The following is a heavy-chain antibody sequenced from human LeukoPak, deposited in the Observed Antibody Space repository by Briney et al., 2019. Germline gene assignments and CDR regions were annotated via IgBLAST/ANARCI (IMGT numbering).Heavy chain of an antibody. J-gene: IGHJ5*02. D-gene: IGHD3-3*02. Sequence: SETLSLTCTVSGGSISSGGYYWSWIRQPPGKGLEWIGYIYYSGSTNYNPSLKSRVTISVDTSKNQFSLKLSSVTAADTAVYYCARHFWLSSRPDNWFDPWGQGTLVTVSS. CDR1: GGSISSGGYY. CDR3: ARHFWLSSRPDNWFDP. V-gene: IGHV4-61*08. CDR2: IYYSGST.